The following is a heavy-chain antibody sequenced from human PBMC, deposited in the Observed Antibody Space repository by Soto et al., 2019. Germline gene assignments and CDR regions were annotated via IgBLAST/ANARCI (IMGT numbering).Heavy chain of an antibody. D-gene: IGHD2-2*01. CDR2: IIPIFGTA. V-gene: IGHV1-69*13. CDR3: ARVYCSSTSCLRYNWFDP. Sequence: ASVKVSCKASGGTFSSYAISWVRQAPGQGLEWVGGIIPIFGTANYAQKFQGRVTITADESTSTAYMELSSLRSEDTAVYYCARVYCSSTSCLRYNWFDPWGQGTLVTVSS. J-gene: IGHJ5*02. CDR1: GGTFSSYA.